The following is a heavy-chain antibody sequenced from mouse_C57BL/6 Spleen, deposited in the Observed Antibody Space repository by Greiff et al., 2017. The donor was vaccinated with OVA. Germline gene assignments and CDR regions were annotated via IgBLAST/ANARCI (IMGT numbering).Heavy chain of an antibody. V-gene: IGHV5-4*03. D-gene: IGHD1-1*01. Sequence: EVKLVESGGGLVKPGGSLKLSCAASGFTFSSYAMSWVRQTPEKRLEWVATFSDGGSYTYYPDNVKGRFTISRDNAKNNLYMQMSHLKSEDTAMYYCAKENYYGSSYDYWGQGTTLTVSS. CDR1: GFTFSSYA. CDR3: AKENYYGSSYDY. J-gene: IGHJ2*01. CDR2: FSDGGSYT.